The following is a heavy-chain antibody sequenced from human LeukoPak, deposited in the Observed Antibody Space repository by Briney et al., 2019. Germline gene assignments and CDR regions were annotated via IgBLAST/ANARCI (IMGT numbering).Heavy chain of an antibody. D-gene: IGHD4-17*01. V-gene: IGHV3-21*01. J-gene: IGHJ4*02. CDR1: GFTFSSYS. CDR2: ISSSSSYI. Sequence: GGSLRLSCAASGFTFSSYSMNWVRQAPGKGLEWVSSISSSSSYIYYADSVKGRFTISRDNAKNTLYLQMNSLRAEDTAVYYCAKATSVTTLFDYWGQGTLVTVSS. CDR3: AKATSVTTLFDY.